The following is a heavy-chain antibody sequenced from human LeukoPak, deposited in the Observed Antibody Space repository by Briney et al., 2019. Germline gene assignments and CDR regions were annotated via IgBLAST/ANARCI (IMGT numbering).Heavy chain of an antibody. CDR1: GGSFSGYY. J-gene: IGHJ4*02. CDR2: INHSGST. CDR3: ARAGSSSSPPRDY. D-gene: IGHD6-13*01. Sequence: PSETLSLTCAVYGGSFSGYYWSWIRQPPGKGLEWIGEINHSGSTNYNPSLKSRVTMSVDTSKNQFSLKLSSVTAADTAVYYCARAGSSSSPPRDYWGQGTLVTVSS. V-gene: IGHV4-34*01.